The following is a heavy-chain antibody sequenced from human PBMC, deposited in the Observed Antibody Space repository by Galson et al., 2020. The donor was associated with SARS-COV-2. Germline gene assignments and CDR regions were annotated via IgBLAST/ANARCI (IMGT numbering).Heavy chain of an antibody. CDR1: GGSISSYY. V-gene: IGHV4-4*07. D-gene: IGHD3-9*01. Sequence: SETLSLTCTVSGGSISSYYWSWIRQPAGKGLEWIGRIYTSGSTNYNPSLKSRVTMSVDTSKNQFSLKLSSVTAADTAVYYCARDGGPYDILTGYLGGYYYYGMDVWGQGTTVTVSS. CDR3: ARDGGPYDILTGYLGGYYYYGMDV. J-gene: IGHJ6*02. CDR2: IYTSGST.